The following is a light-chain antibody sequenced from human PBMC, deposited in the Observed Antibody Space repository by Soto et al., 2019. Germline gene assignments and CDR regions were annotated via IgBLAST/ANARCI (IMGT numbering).Light chain of an antibody. V-gene: IGLV2-23*01. CDR1: SSDVGSYNL. CDR3: CSYAGSSTPLV. CDR2: EGS. Sequence: QSVLTQPASVSGSPGQSITISCTGTSSDVGSYNLVSWYQQHPGKAPKLMIYEGSKRPSGVSNRFSGSKSGNTASLTISGLHAEDEADYYCCSYAGSSTPLVFGGGTKLTVL. J-gene: IGLJ2*01.